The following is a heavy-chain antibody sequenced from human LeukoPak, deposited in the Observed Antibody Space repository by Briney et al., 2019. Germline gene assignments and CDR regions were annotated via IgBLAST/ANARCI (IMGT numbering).Heavy chain of an antibody. J-gene: IGHJ4*02. CDR3: AEAASNYYYDSTSYYRTGYFDY. CDR1: GFTFSSYA. Sequence: GGPLRLSCSASGFTFSSYAMHWVRQAPGKGLEYVSAISSNGGSTYYVDSEKGRFTISRDNCKSTLYLQLSSQRAEDTAVLTSAEAASNYYYDSTSYYRTGYFDYWGQGTLVTVSS. V-gene: IGHV3-64D*09. D-gene: IGHD3-22*01. CDR2: ISSNGGST.